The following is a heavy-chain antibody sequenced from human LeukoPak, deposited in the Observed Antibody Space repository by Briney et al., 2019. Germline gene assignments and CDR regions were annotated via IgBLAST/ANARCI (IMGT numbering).Heavy chain of an antibody. CDR1: GGSVSSDRYY. V-gene: IGHV4-61*01. CDR2: IYYSGST. CDR3: ARVEYYGSGSPFDY. D-gene: IGHD3-10*01. Sequence: SETLSLTCTVSGGSVSSDRYYWSWIRHPPGKGLEWIGYIYYSGSTNYNPSLKSRVTISVDTSKNQFSLKLSSVSAADTAVYYCARVEYYGSGSPFDYWGQGTLVTVSS. J-gene: IGHJ4*02.